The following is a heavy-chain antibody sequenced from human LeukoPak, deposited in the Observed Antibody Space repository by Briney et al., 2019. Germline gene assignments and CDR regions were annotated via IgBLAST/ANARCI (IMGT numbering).Heavy chain of an antibody. J-gene: IGHJ4*02. Sequence: SETLSLTCAVYGGSFSGYYWSWIRQPPGKGLEWIGEINHSGSTNYNPSLKSRVTISVDTSKNQFSLKLSSVTAADTAVYYCASSDDSSGYYCIGFFNYWGQGTLVTVSS. D-gene: IGHD3-22*01. CDR3: ASSDDSSGYYCIGFFNY. V-gene: IGHV4-34*01. CDR2: INHSGST. CDR1: GGSFSGYY.